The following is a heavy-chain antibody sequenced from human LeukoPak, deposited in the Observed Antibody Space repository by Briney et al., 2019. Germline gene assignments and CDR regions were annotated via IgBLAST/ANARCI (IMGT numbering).Heavy chain of an antibody. CDR3: ATGKGFRFVWLSYPFDY. J-gene: IGHJ4*02. CDR2: ISAYSGNT. Sequence: ASVKVSCKASGYTFTSYGISWVRQAPGQGLEWMGWISAYSGNTNYAQKLQGRVTMTTDTSTSTAYMELRSLRSDDTAVYYCATGKGFRFVWLSYPFDYWGQGTLVTVSS. CDR1: GYTFTSYG. V-gene: IGHV1-18*01. D-gene: IGHD3-9*01.